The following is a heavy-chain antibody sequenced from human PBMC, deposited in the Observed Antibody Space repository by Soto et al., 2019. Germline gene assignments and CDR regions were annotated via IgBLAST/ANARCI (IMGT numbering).Heavy chain of an antibody. CDR3: ARSPRPWFGSDPTQINAFDI. D-gene: IGHD3-10*01. J-gene: IGHJ3*02. Sequence: SETLSLTCSVSGGSISSYYWSWIRQPPGKGLEWIGYIYYSGSTNYNPSLKSRVTISVDTSKNQFSLKLSSVTAADTAVYYCARSPRPWFGSDPTQINAFDIWGQGTMVTVSS. CDR1: GGSISSYY. CDR2: IYYSGST. V-gene: IGHV4-59*08.